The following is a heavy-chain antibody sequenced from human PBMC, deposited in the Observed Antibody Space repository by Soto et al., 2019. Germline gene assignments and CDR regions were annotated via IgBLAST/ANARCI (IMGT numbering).Heavy chain of an antibody. CDR3: ASMNRSASHSMTSYYYYGMEV. CDR2: IYYSGTT. D-gene: IGHD1-26*01. J-gene: IGHJ6*02. V-gene: IGHV4-61*01. Sequence: SETLSLTCTVSCGSVSSGSYDWSWIRQPPGKGLEWVGYIYYSGTTNSNPPLPSRVTITVVTSTNRFFLKLSSVTAADPAAYSCASMNRSASHSMTSYYYYGMEVCGQGT. CDR1: CGSVSSGSYD.